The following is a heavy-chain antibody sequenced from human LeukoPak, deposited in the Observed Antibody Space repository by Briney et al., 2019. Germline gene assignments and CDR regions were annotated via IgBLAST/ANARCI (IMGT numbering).Heavy chain of an antibody. Sequence: GESLKISCKGSGYSFTSYWISWVRQMPGKGLEWMGRIDPSDSYTNYSPSFQGHVTISADKSVSTAYLQWSSLKASDTAIYYCASEYCSGGNCYFDYWGQGTLVTVSS. CDR2: IDPSDSYT. CDR1: GYSFTSYW. V-gene: IGHV5-10-1*01. D-gene: IGHD2-15*01. J-gene: IGHJ4*02. CDR3: ASEYCSGGNCYFDY.